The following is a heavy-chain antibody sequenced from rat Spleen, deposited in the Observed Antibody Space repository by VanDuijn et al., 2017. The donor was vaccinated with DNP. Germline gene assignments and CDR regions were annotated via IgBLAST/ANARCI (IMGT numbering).Heavy chain of an antibody. CDR2: ITYDGSST. D-gene: IGHD3-1*01. CDR3: ARHPMGYFDF. V-gene: IGHV5-22*01. J-gene: IGHJ1*01. Sequence: EVQLVESGGGLVQPGRSLKLSCAASGFTFSDYYMAWVRQAPTRGLEWVAYITYDGSSTYYGDSVKGRFTISRDNAKSTLYLQMNSLRSEDMATYYCARHPMGYFDFWGPGTMVTVSS. CDR1: GFTFSDYY.